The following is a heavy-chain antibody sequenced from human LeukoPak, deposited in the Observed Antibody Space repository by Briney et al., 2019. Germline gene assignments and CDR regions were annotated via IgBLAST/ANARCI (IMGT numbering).Heavy chain of an antibody. Sequence: ASVKVSCKASGYTFINYYIDWVRQAPGQGLEWMGRINPNSGGTKYTQKFQGRVTMTRDTSINTAYMELSRLISDDTAVYYCAVVGASWHFDHWGQGTLVTVSS. CDR1: GYTFINYY. J-gene: IGHJ4*02. D-gene: IGHD2-2*01. CDR3: AVVGASWHFDH. CDR2: INPNSGGT. V-gene: IGHV1-2*06.